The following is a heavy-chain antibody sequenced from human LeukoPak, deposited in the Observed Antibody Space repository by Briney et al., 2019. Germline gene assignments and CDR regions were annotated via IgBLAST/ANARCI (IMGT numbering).Heavy chain of an antibody. CDR3: ARDGWGNVLDY. CDR1: GLNFGRNW. CDR2: INEDGTRE. Sequence: GGSLRLSCVASGLNFGRNWMSWIRQAPGKGLEWVAHINEDGTRENYVDSVKGRFTISRDNAKNSLFLQMNILRAEDTALYFCARDGWGNVLDYRGQGTLVTVSS. J-gene: IGHJ4*02. D-gene: IGHD2-8*02. V-gene: IGHV3-7*01.